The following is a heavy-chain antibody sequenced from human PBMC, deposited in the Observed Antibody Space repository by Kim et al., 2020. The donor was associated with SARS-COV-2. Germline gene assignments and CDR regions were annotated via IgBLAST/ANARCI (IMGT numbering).Heavy chain of an antibody. J-gene: IGHJ4*02. V-gene: IGHV1-3*01. CDR2: DYT. Sequence: DYTKFSRKFRGRVTITRDTSAGTADMELTSLRSEDTAIYYCARGSGWAFDYWGQGTLITVAS. CDR3: ARGSGWAFDY. D-gene: IGHD6-19*01.